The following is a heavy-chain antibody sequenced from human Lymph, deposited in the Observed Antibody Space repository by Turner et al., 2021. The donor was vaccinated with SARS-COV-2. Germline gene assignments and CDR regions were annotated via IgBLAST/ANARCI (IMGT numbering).Heavy chain of an antibody. J-gene: IGHJ4*02. V-gene: IGHV3-23*01. CDR1: GFTFSSYD. Sequence: EVQLLESGGGLVQPGGSLSLSCSTSGFTFSSYDMTWVRQAPGKGLEWVSTISGSGGSTYYADSVKGRFTISRDNSKNTLYLQMNSLRAEDTAVYYCAKDRFTLSSGWEDYWGQGTLVTVSS. CDR2: ISGSGGST. D-gene: IGHD6-19*01. CDR3: AKDRFTLSSGWEDY.